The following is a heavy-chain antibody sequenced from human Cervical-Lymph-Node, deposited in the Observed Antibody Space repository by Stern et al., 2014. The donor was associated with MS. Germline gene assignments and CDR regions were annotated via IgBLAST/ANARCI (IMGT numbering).Heavy chain of an antibody. CDR1: GYTLTELS. D-gene: IGHD1-1*01. J-gene: IGHJ4*02. Sequence: QVQLVQSGAEVKKPGASVKVSCKVSGYTLTELSMHWVRQAPGKGLEWMGGFDPEDGETIYAQKFQGRVTIIEDNSTDTAYRELSSLRSEDTAVYYCAVLTIDYWGQGTLVTVSS. CDR3: AVLTIDY. CDR2: FDPEDGET. V-gene: IGHV1-24*01.